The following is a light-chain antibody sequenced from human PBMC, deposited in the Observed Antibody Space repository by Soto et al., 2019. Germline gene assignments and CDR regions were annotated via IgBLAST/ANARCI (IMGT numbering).Light chain of an antibody. Sequence: QSALTQPVSVSGSPGQSITMSCTGTSSDVGAYNYVYWYRQHPGKAPKLIIYDVSNQPSGVSNRFSGSKSGNTASLIISGLQAEDEADYYCTSYTSSSGYVFGTGTKLTVL. V-gene: IGLV2-14*01. CDR2: DVS. J-gene: IGLJ1*01. CDR1: SSDVGAYNY. CDR3: TSYTSSSGYV.